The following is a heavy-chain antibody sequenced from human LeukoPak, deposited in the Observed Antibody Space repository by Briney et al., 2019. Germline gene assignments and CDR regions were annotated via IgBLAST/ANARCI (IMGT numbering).Heavy chain of an antibody. CDR3: ARERLWFGELFFDY. D-gene: IGHD3-10*01. CDR2: ISGSGGRT. Sequence: PGGSLRLSCAASGFTFSSYVMSWVRQAPGKGLEWVTGISGSGGRTYYADSVKGRFTISRDNSKNTLYLQMNSLRAEDTAVYYCARERLWFGELFFDYWGQGTLVTVSS. CDR1: GFTFSSYV. V-gene: IGHV3-23*01. J-gene: IGHJ4*02.